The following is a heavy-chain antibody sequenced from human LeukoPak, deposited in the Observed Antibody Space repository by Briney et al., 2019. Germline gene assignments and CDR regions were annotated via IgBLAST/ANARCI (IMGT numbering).Heavy chain of an antibody. D-gene: IGHD3-22*01. Sequence: GGSLRLSCAASGFTFSSYSMNWLRQAPGKGLEWVSSISSSSSYIYYADSVKGRFTISRDNAKNLLYLQMNSLRAEDTAVYYCAREEPDYYDSSGYYTYYFDYWGQGTLVTVSS. CDR3: AREEPDYYDSSGYYTYYFDY. CDR2: ISSSSSYI. J-gene: IGHJ4*02. CDR1: GFTFSSYS. V-gene: IGHV3-21*01.